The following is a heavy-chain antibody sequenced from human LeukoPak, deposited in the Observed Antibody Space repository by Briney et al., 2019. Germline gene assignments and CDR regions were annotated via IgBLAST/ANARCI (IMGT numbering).Heavy chain of an antibody. J-gene: IGHJ4*02. V-gene: IGHV3-21*01. CDR2: ISSSSSYI. D-gene: IGHD2-2*01. CDR3: ARDQYVVFDY. CDR1: GFTFSGYS. Sequence: PGGSLRLSCAASGFTFSGYSMNWVRQAPGKGLEWVSSISSSSSYIYYADSVKGRFTISRDNAKNSLYLQMNSLRAGDTAVYHCARDQYVVFDYWGRGTLVTVSS.